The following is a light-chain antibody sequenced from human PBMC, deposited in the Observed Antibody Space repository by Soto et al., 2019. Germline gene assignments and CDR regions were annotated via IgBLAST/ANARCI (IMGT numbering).Light chain of an antibody. Sequence: SVLTQTQGTLSLSPGERATVSCRASQSVRSNLAWYQQKPGQAPRLLIYGASTRATGIPARFSGSASGTEFTLTISSLQSEDFAIYYCQQYNNLPPIPFGQGRLLEIK. CDR1: QSVRSN. J-gene: IGKJ5*01. V-gene: IGKV3-15*01. CDR3: QQYNNLPPIP. CDR2: GAS.